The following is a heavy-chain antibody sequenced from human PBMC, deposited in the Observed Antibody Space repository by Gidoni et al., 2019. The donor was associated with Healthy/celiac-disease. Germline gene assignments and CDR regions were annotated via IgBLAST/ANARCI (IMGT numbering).Heavy chain of an antibody. CDR1: GFTFRSYA. V-gene: IGHV3-23*01. CDR3: AKERRFLEWLTRQPNWFDP. Sequence: EVQLLESGGGLVQPGGSLILSCAASGFTFRSYAISWVRQAPGKGLEWGSAISGSGGSTYYADSVKGQFTISRDNSKNTLYLQMNSLRAEDTAVYYCAKERRFLEWLTRQPNWFDPWGQGTLVTVSS. CDR2: ISGSGGST. D-gene: IGHD3-3*01. J-gene: IGHJ5*02.